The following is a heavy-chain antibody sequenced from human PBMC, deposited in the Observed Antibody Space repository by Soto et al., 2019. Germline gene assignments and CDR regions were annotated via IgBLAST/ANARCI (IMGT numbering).Heavy chain of an antibody. Sequence: GGSLRLSCAASGFLFSTYEMNWVRQSPGRGLEWVSYISSDGSARHYADSVRGRFTVSRDNARNSLDLQMNSLRAEDTATYFCARDLLVVVSATVRYYYGMGVWGQGTTVTVSS. D-gene: IGHD2-15*01. J-gene: IGHJ6*02. CDR1: GFLFSTYE. CDR3: ARDLLVVVSATVRYYYGMGV. CDR2: ISSDGSAR. V-gene: IGHV3-48*03.